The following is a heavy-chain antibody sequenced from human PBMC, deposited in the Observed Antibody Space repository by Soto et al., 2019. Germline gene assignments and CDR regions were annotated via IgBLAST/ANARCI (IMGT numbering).Heavy chain of an antibody. CDR2: IYYSGST. V-gene: IGHV4-39*01. Sequence: SETLSLTCTVSGGSISSSSYYWGWIRHPPGKGLEWSGSIYYSGSTYYNPSLKSRVTISVDTSKNQFSLKLSSVTAADTAVYYCARTTVTQLNWFDPWGQGTLVTVSS. CDR3: ARTTVTQLNWFDP. D-gene: IGHD4-4*01. CDR1: GGSISSSSYY. J-gene: IGHJ5*02.